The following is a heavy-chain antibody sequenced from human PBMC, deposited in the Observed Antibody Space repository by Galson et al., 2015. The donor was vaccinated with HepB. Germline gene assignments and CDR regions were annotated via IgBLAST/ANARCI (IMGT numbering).Heavy chain of an antibody. CDR2: IFPADSDT. J-gene: IGHJ4*02. CDR3: ARRRGTDYDY. V-gene: IGHV5-51*01. Sequence: QSGAEVKKPGESLKISCKGFGYSFSNSWIGWVRQMPGKGLEWMGIIFPADSDTRYSPSFQGQVTISADKSITTAYLQWSSLKASDTAMYYCARRRGTDYDYWGQGTLVTVSS. D-gene: IGHD2-15*01. CDR1: GYSFSNSW.